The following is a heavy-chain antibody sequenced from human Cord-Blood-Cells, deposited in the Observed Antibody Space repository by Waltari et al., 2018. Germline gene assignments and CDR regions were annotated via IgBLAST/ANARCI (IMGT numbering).Heavy chain of an antibody. D-gene: IGHD3-9*01. CDR2: ISGSGGST. CDR1: GFTFSSYA. V-gene: IGHV3-23*01. J-gene: IGHJ4*02. CDR3: AKVGGIHYDILTGYFDY. Sequence: EVQLLESGGGLVQPGGSLRLSCAASGFTFSSYAMSWVRLAPGKGLEWVSAISGSGGSTYYADSVKGRFTISRDNSKNTLYLQMNSLRAEDTAVYYCAKVGGIHYDILTGYFDYWGQGTLVTVSS.